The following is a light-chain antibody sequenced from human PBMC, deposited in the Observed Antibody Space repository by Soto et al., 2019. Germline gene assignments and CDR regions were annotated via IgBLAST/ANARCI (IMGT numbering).Light chain of an antibody. Sequence: EIVLTQSPGTLSLSPGERATLSCRASQSVSSYLAWYQQKPGQAPRLLIYGASSRATGIPDRFSGSGSGTDFTLTISRLEPEDIAVYFCQQYGSSHRYTFGQGTKLEIK. CDR2: GAS. CDR1: QSVSSY. V-gene: IGKV3-20*01. CDR3: QQYGSSHRYT. J-gene: IGKJ2*01.